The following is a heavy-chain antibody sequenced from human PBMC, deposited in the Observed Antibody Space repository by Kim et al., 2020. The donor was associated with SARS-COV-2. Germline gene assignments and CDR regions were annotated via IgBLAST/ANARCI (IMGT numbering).Heavy chain of an antibody. CDR3: ARTPRLLWFGELRVGMDV. CDR2: IWYDGSNK. V-gene: IGHV3-33*01. Sequence: GGSLRLSCAASGFTFSSYGMHWVRQAPGKGLEWVAVIWYDGSNKYYADSVKGRFTISRDNSKNTLYLQMNSLRAEDTAVYYCARTPRLLWFGELRVGMDVCGQGTTVTVSS. D-gene: IGHD3-10*01. J-gene: IGHJ6*02. CDR1: GFTFSSYG.